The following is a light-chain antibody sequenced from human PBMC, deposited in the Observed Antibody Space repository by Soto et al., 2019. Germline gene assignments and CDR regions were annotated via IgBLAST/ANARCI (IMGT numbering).Light chain of an antibody. J-gene: IGLJ2*01. Sequence: QSALTQPPSASGSPGQSVTISCTGTSSDVGGYNYVSWYQQHPGKAPKLMIYEINKRPSGVPDRFSGSKSGNTASLTVSGLQADDEDDYYCSSYSGSNNYVVFGGGTKLTVL. CDR3: SSYSGSNNYVV. CDR1: SSDVGGYNY. CDR2: EIN. V-gene: IGLV2-8*01.